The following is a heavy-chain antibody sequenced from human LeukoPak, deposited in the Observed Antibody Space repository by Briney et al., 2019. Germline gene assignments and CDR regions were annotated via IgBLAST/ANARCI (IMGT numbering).Heavy chain of an antibody. V-gene: IGHV4-61*09. D-gene: IGHD6-13*01. J-gene: IGHJ4*02. CDR1: GGSISSGSYY. CDR3: ARDAGAAAFAY. CDR2: IYTSGST. Sequence: SETQSLTCTVSGGSISSGSYYWSWIRQPAGKGLEWIGQIYTSGSTSYNPSLKSRVTISVDTSKNQFSLKLSSVTAADTAVYYCARDAGAAAFAYWGQGTLVTVSS.